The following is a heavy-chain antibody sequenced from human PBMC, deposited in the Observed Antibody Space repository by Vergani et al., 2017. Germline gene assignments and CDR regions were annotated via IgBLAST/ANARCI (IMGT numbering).Heavy chain of an antibody. D-gene: IGHD2-2*01. J-gene: IGHJ4*02. CDR1: GGSFSGYY. CDR3: ARERADSTSRLVDY. V-gene: IGHV4-34*01. CDR2: INHSGST. Sequence: QVQLQQWGAGLLKPSETLSLTCAVYGGSFSGYYWSWIRQPPGKGLEWIGEINHSGSTNYNPSLKSRVTISVDTSKNQFSLKLSSVTAADTAVYYCARERADSTSRLVDYWGQGTLVTVSS.